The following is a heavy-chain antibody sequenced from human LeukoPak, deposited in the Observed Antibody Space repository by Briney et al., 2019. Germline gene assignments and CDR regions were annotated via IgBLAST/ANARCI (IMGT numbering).Heavy chain of an antibody. CDR2: ISAYNGNT. Sequence: ASVKVSRKASGYTFTSYGISWVRQAPGQGLEWMGWISAYNGNTNYAQKLLGRVTMTTDTSTSTAYMELRSLRSDDTAVYYCARDLSGDYVWGSYRLDYWGQGTLVTVSS. CDR3: ARDLSGDYVWGSYRLDY. J-gene: IGHJ4*02. V-gene: IGHV1-18*01. CDR1: GYTFTSYG. D-gene: IGHD3-16*02.